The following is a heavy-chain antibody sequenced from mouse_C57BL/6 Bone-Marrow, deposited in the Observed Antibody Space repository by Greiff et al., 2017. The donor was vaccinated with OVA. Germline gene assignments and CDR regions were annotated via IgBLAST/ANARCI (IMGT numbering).Heavy chain of an antibody. CDR2: IYPGDGDT. D-gene: IGHD1-1*01. Sequence: QVQLQQSGPELVKPGASVKISCKASGYAFSSSWMNWVKQRPGKGLEWIGRIYPGDGDTNYNGKFKGKATLTADKSSSTAYMQLSSLTSEDSAVYFCARPPIITTVVASWYFDVWGTGTTVTVSS. CDR1: GYAFSSSW. J-gene: IGHJ1*03. V-gene: IGHV1-82*01. CDR3: ARPPIITTVVASWYFDV.